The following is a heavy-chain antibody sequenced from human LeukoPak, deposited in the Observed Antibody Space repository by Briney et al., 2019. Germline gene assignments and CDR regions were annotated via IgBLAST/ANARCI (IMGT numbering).Heavy chain of an antibody. CDR2: INESDDT. Sequence: PSETLSLTCAVSGDSVTGNHWWSWVRQSPGKGLEWLGEINESDDTFYNPSVKSRVTILLDKSRNQFSLTLTSVTAADTARYHCARVNRGGLLDIWGQGTMVSVSS. J-gene: IGHJ3*02. CDR1: GDSVTGNHW. D-gene: IGHD3-10*01. CDR3: ARVNRGGLLDI. V-gene: IGHV4-4*02.